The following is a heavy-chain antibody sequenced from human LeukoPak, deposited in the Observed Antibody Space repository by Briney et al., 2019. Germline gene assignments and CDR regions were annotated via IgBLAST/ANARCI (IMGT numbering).Heavy chain of an antibody. CDR2: ISYDASNK. CDR3: EKPLNYRAFDI. Sequence: PGGSLRLSCAASGFTFSRYGMHWVRQTPGKGLEWVAVISYDASNKYYADSVKGRFTISRDNSKNTLYLQMNSLRAEDTAVYYCEKPLNYRAFDIWGQGTMVTVSS. J-gene: IGHJ3*02. CDR1: GFTFSRYG. D-gene: IGHD4-11*01. V-gene: IGHV3-30*18.